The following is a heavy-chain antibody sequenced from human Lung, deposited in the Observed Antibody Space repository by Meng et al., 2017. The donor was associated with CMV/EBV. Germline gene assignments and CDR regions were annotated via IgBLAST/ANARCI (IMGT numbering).Heavy chain of an antibody. CDR3: LTFYSDSKYY. D-gene: IGHD3-22*01. Sequence: GESLKISCAASGFSFNIYAMSWVRQAPGRGLEWVSLIYSSGSTTNYADSVKGRFTISRDNSKNTLYLQLRNLRVEDTAIYYCLTFYSDSKYYWGPGTLVTVSS. CDR2: IYSSGSTT. J-gene: IGHJ4*02. CDR1: GFSFNIYA. V-gene: IGHV3-23*03.